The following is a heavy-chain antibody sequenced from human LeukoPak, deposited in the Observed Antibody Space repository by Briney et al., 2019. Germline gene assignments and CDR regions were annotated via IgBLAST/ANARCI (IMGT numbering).Heavy chain of an antibody. CDR2: INPNSGGT. J-gene: IGHJ2*01. CDR1: GYTLTELS. CDR3: ARHFHPAETTGGYFDL. Sequence: ASVKVSCKVSGYTLTELSMHWVRQAPGQGLEWMGWINPNSGGTNYAQKFQGRVTMTRDTSISTAYMELGRLRSDDTAVYYCARHFHPAETTGGYFDLWGRGTLVTVSA. D-gene: IGHD4-17*01. V-gene: IGHV1-2*02.